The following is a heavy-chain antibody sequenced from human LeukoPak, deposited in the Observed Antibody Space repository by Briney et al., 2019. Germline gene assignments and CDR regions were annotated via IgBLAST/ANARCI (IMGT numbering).Heavy chain of an antibody. CDR2: TYYRSKWYN. CDR3: ARDLGSNYYYYYGMDV. Sequence: SQTLSLTCAISGDSVSSNSAAWNWIRQSPSRGLEWLGRTYYRSKWYNDYAVSVKSRITIDPDTSKNQFSLQLNSVTPEDTAVYYCARDLGSNYYYYYGMDVWGQGTTVTVSS. D-gene: IGHD4-23*01. CDR1: GDSVSSNSAA. V-gene: IGHV6-1*01. J-gene: IGHJ6*02.